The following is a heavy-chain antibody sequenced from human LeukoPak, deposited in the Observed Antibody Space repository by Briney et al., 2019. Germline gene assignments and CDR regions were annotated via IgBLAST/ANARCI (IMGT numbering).Heavy chain of an antibody. CDR1: GGSFNNYY. D-gene: IGHD2-15*01. V-gene: IGHV4-34*12. CDR2: TLHSGST. CDR3: ARQEWGGGPSALGV. J-gene: IGHJ4*02. Sequence: SETLSLTCAVYGGSFNNYYWTWIRQRPGKRLEWIGETLHSGSTNHNPSLKSRVTLSVDTSKKQFSLRLSSVTAADSGLYYCARQEWGGGPSALGVWGQGTLVTVSS.